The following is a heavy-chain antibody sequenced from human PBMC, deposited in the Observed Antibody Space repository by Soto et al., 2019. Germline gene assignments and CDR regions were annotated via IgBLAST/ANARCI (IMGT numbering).Heavy chain of an antibody. CDR1: GGPISSGGYY. Sequence: PSETLSLTCTVSGGPISSGGYYWSWIRQHPGKGLEWIGYIYYSGSTYYNPSLKSRVTISVDTSKNQFSLKLSSVTAADTAVYYCARGGYGDYVRGGAPPPDYYYGMDVWGQGTTVTVSS. J-gene: IGHJ6*02. D-gene: IGHD4-17*01. CDR2: IYYSGST. V-gene: IGHV4-31*03. CDR3: ARGGYGDYVRGGAPPPDYYYGMDV.